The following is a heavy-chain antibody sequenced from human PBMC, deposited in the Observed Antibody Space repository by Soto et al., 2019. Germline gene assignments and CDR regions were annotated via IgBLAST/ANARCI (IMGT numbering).Heavy chain of an antibody. Sequence: PSETLSLTCTVSGGSISSYYWSWIRQPAGKGLEWIGRIYTSGSTNYNPSLKSRVTMSVDTSKNQFSLKLSSVTAADMSVYYCARSGIWFGRTDYWGQGTLVTVSS. J-gene: IGHJ4*02. V-gene: IGHV4-4*07. CDR2: IYTSGST. CDR1: GGSISSYY. D-gene: IGHD3-10*01. CDR3: ARSGIWFGRTDY.